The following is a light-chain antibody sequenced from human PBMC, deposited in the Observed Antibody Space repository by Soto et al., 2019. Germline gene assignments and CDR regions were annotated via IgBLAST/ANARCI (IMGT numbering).Light chain of an antibody. J-gene: IGKJ2*01. CDR2: GAS. Sequence: EIVMTQSPATLSVSPGDRANLSCRASQSVSSNLAWYQQKPGQAPRLLIYGASIRATGIPARFSGSGSGTEFTLTISSLQSEDFAVYYCQQYNNWLRTFGQGTKLEIK. CDR3: QQYNNWLRT. CDR1: QSVSSN. V-gene: IGKV3D-15*01.